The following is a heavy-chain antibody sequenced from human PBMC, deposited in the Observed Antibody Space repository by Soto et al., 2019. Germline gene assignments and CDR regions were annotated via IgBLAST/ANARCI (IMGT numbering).Heavy chain of an antibody. D-gene: IGHD3-10*02. V-gene: IGHV4-59*01. Sequence: QVQLQESGPGLVKPSETLSLTCTVSGGSISSYYWSWIRQPPGKGLEWIGFIFYSGSTSYNPSLKRLVTISIDTSEYQFSLKLTSVTAAAPAVYHGASMLGDPALSCASWGQGTLVAVSS. CDR1: GGSISSYY. J-gene: IGHJ4*02. CDR3: ASMLGDPALSCAS. CDR2: IFYSGST.